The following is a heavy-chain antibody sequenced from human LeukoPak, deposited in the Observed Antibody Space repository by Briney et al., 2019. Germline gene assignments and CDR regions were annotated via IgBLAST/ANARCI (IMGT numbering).Heavy chain of an antibody. D-gene: IGHD6-25*01. CDR1: GFTVSSNY. CDR3: ARESSGYYFDY. CDR2: IYRDGSI. Sequence: HSGGSLRLSCAASGFTVSSNYMNWVRQAPGKGLEWVSVIYRDGSIYYAESVKGRFIISRDTSRNTLYLQMNTLRAEDTAVYYCARESSGYYFDYWGQGTLVTVSS. V-gene: IGHV3-53*01. J-gene: IGHJ4*02.